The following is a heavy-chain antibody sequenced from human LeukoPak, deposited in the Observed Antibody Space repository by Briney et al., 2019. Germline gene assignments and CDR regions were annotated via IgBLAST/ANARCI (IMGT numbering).Heavy chain of an antibody. Sequence: PGGSLRLSCAASGFTVRSSYMSRGRQAPGKGLEWDSVIYSGGSTYYADSVKGRFTISRHNSKNTLYLQMNSLRAEDTAVYYCASPIITKGPDAFDIWGQGTMVTVSS. D-gene: IGHD3-22*01. CDR1: GFTVRSSY. CDR3: ASPIITKGPDAFDI. V-gene: IGHV3-53*04. J-gene: IGHJ3*02. CDR2: IYSGGST.